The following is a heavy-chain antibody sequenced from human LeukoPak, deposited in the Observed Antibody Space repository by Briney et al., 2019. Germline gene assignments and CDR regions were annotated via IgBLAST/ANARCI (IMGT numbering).Heavy chain of an antibody. CDR2: ISAFGGST. J-gene: IGHJ6*01. D-gene: IGHD6-13*01. Sequence: PGGSLRLSCAASGFTFTTHAMSWVRQAPGKGLEWISGISAFGGSTYYADSVKGRFTISKDKSKNTLFLQMNGLRAEDTAVYFWAKAIVAAGFRYYYYAMDVGGHGTTVIVSS. V-gene: IGHV3-23*01. CDR1: GFTFTTHA. CDR3: AKAIVAAGFRYYYYAMDV.